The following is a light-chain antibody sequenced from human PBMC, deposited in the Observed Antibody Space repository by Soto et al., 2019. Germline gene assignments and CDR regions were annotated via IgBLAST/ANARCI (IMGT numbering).Light chain of an antibody. CDR3: QQRSNWPPMYT. CDR1: QSVSSY. J-gene: IGKJ2*01. CDR2: DAS. Sequence: EIVLTQSPATLSLSPGERATLSSRASQSVSSYLAWYQQKPGQAPRLLIYDASNRATGIPARFSGSGSGTDFTLTISSLEPGDFAVYSCQQRSNWPPMYTFGQGTKVDIK. V-gene: IGKV3-11*01.